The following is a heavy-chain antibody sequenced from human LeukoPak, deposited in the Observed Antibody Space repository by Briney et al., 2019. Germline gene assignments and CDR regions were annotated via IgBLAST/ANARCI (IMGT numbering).Heavy chain of an antibody. CDR2: IKQDGTEK. V-gene: IGHV3-7*01. J-gene: IGHJ4*02. CDR3: AIKGSTFDY. Sequence: GGSLRLSCAASGFTFSSYWMSWVRQAPGKGLEWVANIKQDGTEKYYVDSVKGRFTISRDNAKNSLYLQLNSLRAEVTAVYYCAIKGSTFDYWGQGTLVTVSS. CDR1: GFTFSSYW.